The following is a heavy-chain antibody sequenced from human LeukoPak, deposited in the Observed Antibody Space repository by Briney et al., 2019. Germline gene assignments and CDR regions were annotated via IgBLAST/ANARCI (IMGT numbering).Heavy chain of an antibody. Sequence: PGGSLRLSCAASGFTFSSYAMSWVRQAPGKGLEWVSAISGRGGSTYYADSVKGRFTISRDNSKNTLYLQMNSLRAEDTAVYYCAKLRFRSIAAAGTNNWFDPWGQGTLVTVSS. CDR2: ISGRGGST. J-gene: IGHJ5*02. CDR1: GFTFSSYA. D-gene: IGHD6-13*01. V-gene: IGHV3-23*01. CDR3: AKLRFRSIAAAGTNNWFDP.